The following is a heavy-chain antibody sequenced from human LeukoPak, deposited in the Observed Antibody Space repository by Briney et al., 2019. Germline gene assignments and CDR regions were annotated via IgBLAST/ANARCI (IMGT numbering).Heavy chain of an antibody. CDR1: GFTFSSYS. CDR2: ITSSGSTI. D-gene: IGHD2-15*01. Sequence: GGSLRLSCAASGFTFSSYSMNWVRQAPGKGLEWVSYITSSGSTIYYADSVKGRSTISRDSAKNSLSLQMNSLRAEDTAVYYCARAGYCSGGSCIRSFDPWGQGTLVTVSS. V-gene: IGHV3-48*01. J-gene: IGHJ5*02. CDR3: ARAGYCSGGSCIRSFDP.